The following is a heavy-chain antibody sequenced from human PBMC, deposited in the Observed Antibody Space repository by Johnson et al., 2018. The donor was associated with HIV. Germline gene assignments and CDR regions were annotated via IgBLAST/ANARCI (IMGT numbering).Heavy chain of an antibody. CDR2: IKRKTDGGTT. CDR3: TTDQVDSGSYYNAFHI. V-gene: IGHV3-15*01. Sequence: VQLVESGGGLVKPGGSLKVSCAASGFTFSNVWMHWVRQAPGKGLEWVGRIKRKTDGGTTDYAAPVKGKFTISRDDSKNTLYLQMNSLKSEDTAVYYCTTDQVDSGSYYNAFHIWGQGTTVTVSS. D-gene: IGHD1-26*01. CDR1: GFTFSNVW. J-gene: IGHJ3*02.